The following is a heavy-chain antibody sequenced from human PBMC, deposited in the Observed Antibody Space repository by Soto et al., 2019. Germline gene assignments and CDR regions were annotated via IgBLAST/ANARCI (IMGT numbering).Heavy chain of an antibody. Sequence: SETLSLTCAVYGGSFSGYYWSWIRQPPGKGLEWIGEINHSGSTNYNPSLKSRVTISVDTSKNQFSLKLSSVTAADTAGYYCARGLGSSGYYPHDYWGQGTLVTVSS. CDR3: ARGLGSSGYYPHDY. CDR1: GGSFSGYY. V-gene: IGHV4-34*01. D-gene: IGHD3-22*01. J-gene: IGHJ4*02. CDR2: INHSGST.